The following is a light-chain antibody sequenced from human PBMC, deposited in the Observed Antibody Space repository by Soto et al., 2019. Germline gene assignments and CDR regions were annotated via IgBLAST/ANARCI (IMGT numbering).Light chain of an antibody. CDR2: KVS. J-gene: IGKJ1*01. V-gene: IGKV2-30*01. Sequence: DVVMTQSPLSLPVTLGQPASISCRSSQSLVYSDGNAYLNWFQQRPGQSPRRLIYKVSNRDSGVPDRVSGSGSGTNFTLKVSRVEVEDGGVYYCMQNTRWPPRTFGQGTKVEI. CDR1: QSLVYSDGNAY. CDR3: MQNTRWPPRT.